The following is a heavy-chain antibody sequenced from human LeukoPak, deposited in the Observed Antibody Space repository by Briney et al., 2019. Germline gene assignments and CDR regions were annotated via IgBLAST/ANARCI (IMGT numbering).Heavy chain of an antibody. Sequence: PSETLSLTCAVYGGSFSGHYWTWIRQPPGTGLEWIGEINHSGSTTYNPSLNSRVTISVDTSKNQFSLRLSSVTAADTAVYYCARPRYGSGSLDSWGQGTLVTVSS. CDR1: GGSFSGHY. CDR2: INHSGST. V-gene: IGHV4-34*01. J-gene: IGHJ4*02. CDR3: ARPRYGSGSLDS. D-gene: IGHD3-10*01.